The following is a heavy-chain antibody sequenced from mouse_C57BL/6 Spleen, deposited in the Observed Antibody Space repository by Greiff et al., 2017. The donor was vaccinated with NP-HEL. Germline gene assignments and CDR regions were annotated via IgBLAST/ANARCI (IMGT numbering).Heavy chain of an antibody. J-gene: IGHJ4*01. Sequence: QVQLQQPGAELVKPGASVKLSCKASGYTFTSYWMHWVKQRPGQGLEWIGMIHPNSGSTNYNEKFKSKATLTVDKSSSTAYMQLSSLTSEDSAVYYCERDSSGYYAMDYWGQGTAVTVAS. CDR3: ERDSSGYYAMDY. D-gene: IGHD3-2*02. V-gene: IGHV1-64*01. CDR2: IHPNSGST. CDR1: GYTFTSYW.